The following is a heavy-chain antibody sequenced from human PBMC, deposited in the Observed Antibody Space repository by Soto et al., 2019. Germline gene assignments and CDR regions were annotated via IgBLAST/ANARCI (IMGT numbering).Heavy chain of an antibody. CDR1: GGSISSSSYY. J-gene: IGHJ3*02. V-gene: IGHV4-39*01. Sequence: QLQLQESGPGLVKPSETLSLTCTVSGGSISSSSYYWGWIRQPPGKGLEWIGSIYYSGSTYYNPSLKSRVTISVDTSKNQFSLKLSSVTAADTAVYYCASRSYYYDSSGYYSSAFDICGQGTMVTVSS. D-gene: IGHD3-22*01. CDR3: ASRSYYYDSSGYYSSAFDI. CDR2: IYYSGST.